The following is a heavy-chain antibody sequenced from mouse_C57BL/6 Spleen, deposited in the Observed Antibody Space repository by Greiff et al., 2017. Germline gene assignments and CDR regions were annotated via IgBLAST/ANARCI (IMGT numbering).Heavy chain of an antibody. Sequence: VKLVESGAELARPGASVKLSCKASGYTFTSYGISWVKQRTGQGLEWIVEIYPRSGNTYYNEKFKGKAPLTADKYSSTSYMGLLSLTSEDSAVYFCARPITTVVATDYWGQGTTLTVSS. CDR1: GYTFTSYG. J-gene: IGHJ2*01. CDR2: IYPRSGNT. V-gene: IGHV1-81*01. CDR3: ARPITTVVATDY. D-gene: IGHD1-1*01.